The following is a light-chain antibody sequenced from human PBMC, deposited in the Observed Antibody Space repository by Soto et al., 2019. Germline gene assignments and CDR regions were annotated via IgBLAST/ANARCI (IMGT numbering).Light chain of an antibody. CDR3: QSYDNSLSGSL. J-gene: IGLJ2*01. CDR2: GNS. CDR1: SSNIGAGYD. V-gene: IGLV1-40*01. Sequence: QPVLTQPPSVSGAPGQRVTISCTGSSSNIGAGYDVHWYQQLPGTAPKLLIYGNSNRPSGVPDRFSGSKSGTSASLAITGLQAEDEADYYCQSYDNSLSGSLFGGGTKLTVL.